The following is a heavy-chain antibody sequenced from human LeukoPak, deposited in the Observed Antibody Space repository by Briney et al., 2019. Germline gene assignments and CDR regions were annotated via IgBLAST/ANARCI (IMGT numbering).Heavy chain of an antibody. CDR2: IYYSGST. V-gene: IGHV4-59*01. J-gene: IGHJ4*02. Sequence: PSETLSLTCTVSGGSISGYYWSWIRQPPGKGLEWIGYIYYSGSTNYNPSLKSRVTISVDTSKNQFSLKLSSVTAADTAVYYCARVGREGYSYGGYYFDYWGQGTLVTVSS. CDR1: GGSISGYY. CDR3: ARVGREGYSYGGYYFDY. D-gene: IGHD5-18*01.